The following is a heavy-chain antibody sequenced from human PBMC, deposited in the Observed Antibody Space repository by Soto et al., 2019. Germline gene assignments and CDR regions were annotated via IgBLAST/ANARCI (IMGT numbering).Heavy chain of an antibody. CDR3: ARAPGDYSNYGGPFRDIYGMEV. CDR2: INQGGTAK. J-gene: IGHJ6*04. Sequence: GGSLRLSCAASEFIFTSFCMAWVRQAPGKGLEWVANINQGGTAKYYVDSVKGRFAISRDNAGNSLYLQMNNLRAEDTAVYYCARAPGDYSNYGGPFRDIYGMEVWGEGTTVTVSS. D-gene: IGHD4-4*01. CDR1: EFIFTSFC. V-gene: IGHV3-7*03.